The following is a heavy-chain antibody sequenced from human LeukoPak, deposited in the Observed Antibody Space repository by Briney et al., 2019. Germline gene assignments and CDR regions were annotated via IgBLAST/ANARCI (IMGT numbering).Heavy chain of an antibody. CDR2: IYYSGDT. J-gene: IGHJ3*01. V-gene: IGHV4-31*02. CDR3: AREGAAAGTPRAFDL. Sequence: SQTLSLTCTVSGGSVTSGDYYWTWIRQQPGKGLEWFGYIYYSGDTYYNPSLKSRLTMSVDTSKSQFSLKLSSVTAADTAVYYCAREGAAAGTPRAFDLWGQGTMVTVSS. CDR1: GGSVTSGDYY. D-gene: IGHD6-13*01.